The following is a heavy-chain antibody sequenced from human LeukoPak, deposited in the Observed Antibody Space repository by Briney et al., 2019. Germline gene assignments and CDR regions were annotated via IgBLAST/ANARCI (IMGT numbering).Heavy chain of an antibody. Sequence: PSETLSLTCTVSGGSTSNYYWSWIRLPPGKGLEWIAYIYYGGSTNYNPSLKSRVTISVDTSKNQFSLKLSSVTAADSAFYYCARSGGLFYFDFWGQGTLVTVSS. CDR2: IYYGGST. CDR1: GGSTSNYY. J-gene: IGHJ4*02. D-gene: IGHD4-23*01. V-gene: IGHV4-59*01. CDR3: ARSGGLFYFDF.